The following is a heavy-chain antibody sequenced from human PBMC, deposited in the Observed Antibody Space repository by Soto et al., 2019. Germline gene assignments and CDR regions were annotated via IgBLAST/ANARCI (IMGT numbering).Heavy chain of an antibody. CDR2: INAGNGNT. V-gene: IGHV1-3*01. D-gene: IGHD2-2*01. Sequence: QVQLVQSGAEVKKPGASVKVSCKASGYTFTSYAMHWVRQAPGQRLEWMGWINAGNGNTKYSQKFQGRVTITRDTSASTAYMELSSLRSEDTAVYYCATDIVVVPAAKRPTSDYWGQGTLVTVSS. CDR3: ATDIVVVPAAKRPTSDY. CDR1: GYTFTSYA. J-gene: IGHJ4*02.